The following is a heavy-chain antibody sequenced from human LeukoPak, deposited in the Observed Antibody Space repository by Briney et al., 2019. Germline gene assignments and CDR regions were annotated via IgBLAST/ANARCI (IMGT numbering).Heavy chain of an antibody. CDR3: ARDKRVAVAGTYIYYYYMDV. CDR2: IYTSGST. Sequence: SETLSLTCTVSGNSFGDYYWSWIRQPAGKGLEWIGRIYTSGSTTYNPSLKSRVTISVDTSKNQLSLKLSSVTAADTAVYYCARDKRVAVAGTYIYYYYMDVWGNGTTVTISS. J-gene: IGHJ6*03. V-gene: IGHV4-4*07. CDR1: GNSFGDYY. D-gene: IGHD6-19*01.